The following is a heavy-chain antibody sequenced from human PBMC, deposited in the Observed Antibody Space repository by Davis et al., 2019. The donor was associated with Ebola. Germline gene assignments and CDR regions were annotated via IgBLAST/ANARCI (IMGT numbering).Heavy chain of an antibody. Sequence: ASVKVSCKASGGTFSSYAISWVRQAPGQGLEWMGGFDPEDGETIYAQKFQGRVTMTEDTSTDTAYMELSSLRSEDTAVYYCATERGPISTGYYGMDVWGQGTTVTVSS. CDR3: ATERGPISTGYYGMDV. D-gene: IGHD2/OR15-2a*01. J-gene: IGHJ6*02. CDR1: GGTFSSYA. CDR2: FDPEDGET. V-gene: IGHV1-24*01.